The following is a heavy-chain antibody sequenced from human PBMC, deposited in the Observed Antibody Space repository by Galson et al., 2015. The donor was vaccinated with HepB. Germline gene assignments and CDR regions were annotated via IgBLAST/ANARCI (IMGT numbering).Heavy chain of an antibody. Sequence: SLRLSCAASGFTFSSNYMSWVRRAPGKGLEWVSVIYSGGSTYYADSVKGRFTTSRHNSKNTLYLQMNSLRAEDTAVYYCARGEGTVTFDYWGQGTLVTVSS. J-gene: IGHJ4*02. D-gene: IGHD4-17*01. CDR2: IYSGGST. CDR1: GFTFSSNY. CDR3: ARGEGTVTFDY. V-gene: IGHV3-53*04.